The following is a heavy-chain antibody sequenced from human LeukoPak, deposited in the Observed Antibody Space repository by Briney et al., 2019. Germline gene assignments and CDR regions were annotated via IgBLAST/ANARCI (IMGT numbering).Heavy chain of an antibody. Sequence: GGSLRLSCAASGFTFSRYWMSWVRQAPGKGLEWVANINQDGSEKYYVDSVKGRFTISRDNSKNTLYLQMNRLRAEDTAVYYCAKAQGDYYYDSSGYYDWFDPWGQGTLVTVSS. CDR2: INQDGSEK. CDR3: AKAQGDYYYDSSGYYDWFDP. CDR1: GFTFSRYW. V-gene: IGHV3-7*02. J-gene: IGHJ5*02. D-gene: IGHD3-22*01.